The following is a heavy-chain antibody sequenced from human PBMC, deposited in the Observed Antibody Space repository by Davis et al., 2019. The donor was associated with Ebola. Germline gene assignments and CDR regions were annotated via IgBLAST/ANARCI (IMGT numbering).Heavy chain of an antibody. D-gene: IGHD2-15*01. CDR1: GYTFTSYY. CDR3: AREAVVVVAATGYYYYGMDV. CDR2: INPSGCST. V-gene: IGHV1-46*03. J-gene: IGHJ6*02. Sequence: ASVKVSCKASGYTFTSYYMHWVRQAPGQGLEWMGIINPSGCSTSYAQKFQGRVTMTRDTSTSTVYMELSSLRSEDTAVYYCAREAVVVVAATGYYYYGMDVWGQGTMVTVSS.